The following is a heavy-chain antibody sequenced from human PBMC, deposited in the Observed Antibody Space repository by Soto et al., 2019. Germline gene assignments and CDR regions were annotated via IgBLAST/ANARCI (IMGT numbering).Heavy chain of an antibody. V-gene: IGHV1-2*04. Sequence: GASVKVSCKASGYSFTDYHIHWVRQAPGQGLEWLGRVNPKSGGTSTAQKFQGWVTMTTDTSISTASRELTRLTSDDTAIYYCARGDSTDCSNGVCSFFYHHDMDGWGQGTTVTVSS. J-gene: IGHJ6*02. D-gene: IGHD2-8*01. CDR3: ARGDSTDCSNGVCSFFYHHDMDG. CDR1: GYSFTDYH. CDR2: VNPKSGGT.